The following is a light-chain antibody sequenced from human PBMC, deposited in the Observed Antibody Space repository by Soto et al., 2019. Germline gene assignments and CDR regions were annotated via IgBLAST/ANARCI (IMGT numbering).Light chain of an antibody. CDR1: SSDVGGYNF. J-gene: IGLJ2*01. CDR2: EVS. V-gene: IGLV2-14*01. CDR3: SSYTDSSTFVV. Sequence: QSALTQPASVSGSPGQSITISCTGTSSDVGGYNFVTWYQQHPGKAPKLMIYEVSNRPSGVSNRFSGSKSGNTASLTISGRQAEDEAAYYCSSYTDSSTFVVFGGGTKLTVL.